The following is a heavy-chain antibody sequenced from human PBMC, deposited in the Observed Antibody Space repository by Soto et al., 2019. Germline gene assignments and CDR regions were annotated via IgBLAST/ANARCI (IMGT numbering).Heavy chain of an antibody. V-gene: IGHV3-30*03. CDR1: GFTFSSYG. Sequence: PGVSLRLSCEASGFTFSSYGMHWVRQAQGKGLEWVAVISYDGSNKYYADSVKGRFTISRDNSKNTLYLQMNSLRAEDTAVYYCATIPLRAWYYGMDVWGQGTTVTVSS. J-gene: IGHJ6*02. D-gene: IGHD3-10*01. CDR2: ISYDGSNK. CDR3: ATIPLRAWYYGMDV.